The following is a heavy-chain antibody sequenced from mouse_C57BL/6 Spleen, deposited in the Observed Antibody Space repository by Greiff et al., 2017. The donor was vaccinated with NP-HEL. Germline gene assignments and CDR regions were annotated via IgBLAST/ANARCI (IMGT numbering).Heavy chain of an antibody. V-gene: IGHV5-4*01. CDR1: GFTFSSYA. D-gene: IGHD2-4*01. Sequence: EVQLVESGGGLVKPGGSLKLSCAASGFTFSSYAMSWVRQTPEKRLEWVATISDGGSYTYYPDNVKGRFTISRDNAKNNLYLQMSHLKSEDTAMYYCARDRNYEGFAYWGQGTLVTVSA. CDR2: ISDGGSYT. J-gene: IGHJ3*01. CDR3: ARDRNYEGFAY.